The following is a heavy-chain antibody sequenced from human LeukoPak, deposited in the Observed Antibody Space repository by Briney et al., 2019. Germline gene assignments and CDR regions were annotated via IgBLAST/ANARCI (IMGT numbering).Heavy chain of an antibody. CDR3: ARAVISFGAAVAKGFDC. D-gene: IGHD3-16*01. CDR2: IYYSGST. CDR1: GGSFSTYY. V-gene: IGHV4-59*01. J-gene: IGHJ4*02. Sequence: SEPLSLPCPVSGGSFSTYYWSWFRQPPGKGLEWIGYIYYSGSTDYNPSLKSRVTMSLDTSKNQFSLKLNSVTAADTAVYYCARAVISFGAAVAKGFDCWGQGTLVTVSS.